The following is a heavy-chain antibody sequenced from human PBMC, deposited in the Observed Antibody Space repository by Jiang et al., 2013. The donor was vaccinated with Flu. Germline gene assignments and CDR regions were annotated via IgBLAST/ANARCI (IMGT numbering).Heavy chain of an antibody. Sequence: GAEVKKPGASVKVSCKTSGYSFTTYSMHWVRQAPGQRLEWMGWINGGNGDTKYSQKFQGRVSITRDTSASTAYMELSSLKSEDTAVYYCARHLGIVLDYYYYYGMDVWGQGTTVTVSS. D-gene: IGHD2-8*01. J-gene: IGHJ6*02. V-gene: IGHV1-3*01. CDR3: ARHLGIVLDYYYYYGMDV. CDR1: GYSFTTYS. CDR2: INGGNGDT.